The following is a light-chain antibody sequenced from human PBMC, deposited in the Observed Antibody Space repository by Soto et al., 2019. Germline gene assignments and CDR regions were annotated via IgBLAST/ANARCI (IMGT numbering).Light chain of an antibody. V-gene: IGKV1-9*01. J-gene: IGKJ4*02. CDR2: AAS. CDR3: QQLRSYPST. CDR1: QDISSS. Sequence: IQLTQSPSSLSPSLGDRVTVTCRASQDISSSLDWYQQKPGKAPKLLIYAASILQSGVPSRFNGSGFGTDFTLTISSLQAEDFASNFCQQLRSYPSTFGGGTKVDIK.